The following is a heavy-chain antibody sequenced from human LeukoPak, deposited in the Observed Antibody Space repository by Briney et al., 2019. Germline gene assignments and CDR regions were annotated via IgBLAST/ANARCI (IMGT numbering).Heavy chain of an antibody. CDR1: GFTFSSYW. Sequence: GGSLRLSCAASGFTFSSYWMSWVRQAPGKGLEWVANIKQDGSEKYYVDSVKGRFTISRDNAKNSLYLQMNSLRAEDTALYYCAKDMIDSGWYGAFDIWGQGTMVTVSS. V-gene: IGHV3-7*03. J-gene: IGHJ3*02. CDR2: IKQDGSEK. D-gene: IGHD6-19*01. CDR3: AKDMIDSGWYGAFDI.